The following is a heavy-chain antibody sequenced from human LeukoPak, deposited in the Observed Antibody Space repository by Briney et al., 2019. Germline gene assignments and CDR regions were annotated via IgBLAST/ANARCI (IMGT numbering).Heavy chain of an antibody. Sequence: GGSLRLSCAASGFTFSSYNMKWVRQAPGEGLEWVSSISRTGTYIYYADSVEGRFTVSRDNAQNSLYLQMNSLRVEDTAVYYCARVLETACTGGSCYSGLDYWGQGTLVTVSS. D-gene: IGHD2-15*01. CDR3: ARVLETACTGGSCYSGLDY. J-gene: IGHJ4*02. CDR1: GFTFSSYN. V-gene: IGHV3-21*01. CDR2: ISRTGTYI.